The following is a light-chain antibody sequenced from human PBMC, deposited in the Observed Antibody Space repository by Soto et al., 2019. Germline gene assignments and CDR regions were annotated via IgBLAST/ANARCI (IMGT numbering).Light chain of an antibody. CDR3: QQYGRSVT. V-gene: IGKV3-20*01. Sequence: EIVLTQSPGTLSLSPGERATLSCRASQSVNNNYLAWYQQKPGQAPRLLIYVASSRATGIPDRFSGSGSGTDFTLTISRLEPEDFAVYYCQQYGRSVTFGGGTKVEMK. CDR2: VAS. J-gene: IGKJ4*01. CDR1: QSVNNNY.